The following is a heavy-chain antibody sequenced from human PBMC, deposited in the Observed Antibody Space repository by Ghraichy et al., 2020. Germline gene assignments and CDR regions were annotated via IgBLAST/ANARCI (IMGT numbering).Heavy chain of an antibody. Sequence: SQTLSLTCTVSGGSISSSSYYWGWIRQPPGKGLEWIGSIYYSGSTYYNPSLKSRVTISVDTSKNQFSLKLSSVTAADTAVYYCARGWPPLHNYGYVADYWGQGTLVTVSP. CDR3: ARGWPPLHNYGYVADY. D-gene: IGHD5-18*01. CDR2: IYYSGST. J-gene: IGHJ4*02. CDR1: GGSISSSSYY. V-gene: IGHV4-39*01.